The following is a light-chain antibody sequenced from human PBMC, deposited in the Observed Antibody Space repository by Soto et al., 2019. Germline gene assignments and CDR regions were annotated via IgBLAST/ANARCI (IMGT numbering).Light chain of an antibody. V-gene: IGKV1-5*03. CDR3: QQYHIYSGT. CDR1: QSIVNW. CDR2: KAS. Sequence: DIQMTQSPSTLSASVGDRVTITCRASQSIVNWLAWYQQKPGKPPNLLIYKASTLASGVPSRFSGSGSGTEFTLTINSLQPDDFATYYCQQYHIYSGTFGQGTKVAIK. J-gene: IGKJ1*01.